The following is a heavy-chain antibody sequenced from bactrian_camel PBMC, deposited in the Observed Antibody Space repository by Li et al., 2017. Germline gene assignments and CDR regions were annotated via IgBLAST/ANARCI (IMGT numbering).Heavy chain of an antibody. V-gene: IGHV3S53*01. Sequence: HVQLVESGGGSVQPGESLRLSCAASGSTARTYCMGWFRQTPGKEREGVAGIDSDGSTAYADSVKGRFTISQDNAKKTLYLEMNSLEPEDTAMYYCAADVRRADFRELRVDEYNYWGQGTQVT. CDR3: AADVRRADFRELRVDEYNY. CDR2: IDSDGST. D-gene: IGHD7*01. CDR1: GSTARTYC. J-gene: IGHJ4*01.